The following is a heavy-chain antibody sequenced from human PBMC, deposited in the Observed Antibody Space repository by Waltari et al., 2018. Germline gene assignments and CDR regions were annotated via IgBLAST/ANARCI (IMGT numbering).Heavy chain of an antibody. J-gene: IGHJ4*02. CDR1: GFAFSTYW. V-gene: IGHV3-7*01. CDR2: VKEDGSEK. Sequence: EVQLVESGGNLVQPGGSLRLSCAASGFAFSTYWMSWVRQAPGKGLEWVANVKEDGSEKYYVDSVKGRCTISRDNAKNSLYLQMNSLRAEDTAVYFCARGRVDFAYWGQGTLVTVSS. CDR3: ARGRVDFAY.